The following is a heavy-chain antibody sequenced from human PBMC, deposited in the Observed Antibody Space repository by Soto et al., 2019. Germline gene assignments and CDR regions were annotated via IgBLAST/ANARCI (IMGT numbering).Heavy chain of an antibody. CDR2: IGYDGNSK. V-gene: IGHV3-33*01. CDR1: GFTFSSYG. D-gene: IGHD7-27*01. CDR3: ARDSSSGEGFDF. J-gene: IGHJ4*02. Sequence: QVQLVESGGGVVQPGRSLRLSCAASGFTFSSYGMHWVRQAPGKGLEWMAVIGYDGNSKDYGDSVRGRFTVSRDNSKNTVYLQMDSLRAEDKAVYYCARDSSSGEGFDFWGQGTLVTVSS.